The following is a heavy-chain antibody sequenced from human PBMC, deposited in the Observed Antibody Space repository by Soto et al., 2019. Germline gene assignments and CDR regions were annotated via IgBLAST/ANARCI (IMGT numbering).Heavy chain of an antibody. Sequence: QLVQSGAEVKKPGASVKVSCKTSGPTFIAYYIHWVRQAPGQGLELMGWIDPKSGGTTYEQKFLGRVTMPRDASINPAYMELNRLTSDDPAVYYCARVSVDVPEWGQGTLLTVSS. J-gene: IGHJ4*02. V-gene: IGHV1-2*02. D-gene: IGHD5-12*01. CDR2: IDPKSGGT. CDR3: ARVSVDVPE. CDR1: GPTFIAYY.